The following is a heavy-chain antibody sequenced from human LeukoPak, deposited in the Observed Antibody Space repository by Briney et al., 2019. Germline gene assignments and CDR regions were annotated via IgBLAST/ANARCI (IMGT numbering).Heavy chain of an antibody. D-gene: IGHD4-23*01. J-gene: IGHJ4*02. Sequence: PGGSLRLSCAASGFTFSSSWMSWVRLAPGKGLEWVANIKQDGSEKYYVDSVKGRFTISRDNAKNSLYLQMNSVRDEGTAVYYGARNYGGSSAGWGQGTLVTVSS. CDR2: IKQDGSEK. CDR3: ARNYGGSSAG. CDR1: GFTFSSSW. V-gene: IGHV3-7*02.